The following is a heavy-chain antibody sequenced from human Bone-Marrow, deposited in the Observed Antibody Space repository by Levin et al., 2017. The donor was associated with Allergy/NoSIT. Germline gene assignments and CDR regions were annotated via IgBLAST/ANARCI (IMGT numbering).Heavy chain of an antibody. Sequence: SETLSLTCSVSGGSISSGRYYFTWVRQSAGKGLEWIGRIYTTGSTNYNPSLESRVTISRDTFKKEVYLTLSSVTAAATAVYYCARDRLASLYYSSMDVWGRGPTVIVSS. J-gene: IGHJ6*03. CDR2: IYTTGST. CDR3: ARDRLASLYYSSMDV. CDR1: GGSISSGRYY. V-gene: IGHV4-61*02.